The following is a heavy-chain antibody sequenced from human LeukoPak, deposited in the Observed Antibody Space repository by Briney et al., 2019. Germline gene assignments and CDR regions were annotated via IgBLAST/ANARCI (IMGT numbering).Heavy chain of an antibody. Sequence: GGSLRLSCAASGFRFTDYGMHWVRRAPGKGLEWVAFIRYDESDKYYADSVKGRFTISGDNSKNTLTLQMNSLKTEDTSIYFCAKGAWAADGPMGNNFASWGQGTLVTVSS. CDR2: IRYDESDK. V-gene: IGHV3-30*02. J-gene: IGHJ4*02. CDR1: GFRFTDYG. CDR3: AKGAWAADGPMGNNFAS. D-gene: IGHD6-13*01.